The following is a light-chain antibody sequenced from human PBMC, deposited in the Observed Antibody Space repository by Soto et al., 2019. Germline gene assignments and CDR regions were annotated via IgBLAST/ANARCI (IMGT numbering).Light chain of an antibody. V-gene: IGKV1-27*01. CDR1: QGISIY. Sequence: DIQMTQSPSSLSASVGDRVTIACRASQGISIYLAWYQQKPGKVPQLLIYDASTLQSGVPSRFSGSGSGTDFTLTISGLQPEDVATYYCQKYNGAPLTFGGGTKXEIK. CDR2: DAS. CDR3: QKYNGAPLT. J-gene: IGKJ4*01.